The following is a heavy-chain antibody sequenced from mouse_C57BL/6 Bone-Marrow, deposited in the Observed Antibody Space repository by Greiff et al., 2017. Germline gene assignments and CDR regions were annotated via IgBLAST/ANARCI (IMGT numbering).Heavy chain of an antibody. J-gene: IGHJ1*03. CDR3: RRDYFSYWYFDV. D-gene: IGHD2-12*01. CDR1: GYTFTSYW. V-gene: IGHV1-5*01. Sequence: EVKLVESGTVLARPGASVKMSCKTSGYTFTSYWMHWVKQRPGQGLEWIGAIYPGNSDTSYNQKFKGKAKLTAVTSASTAYMELSSLTNEDSAVYYCRRDYFSYWYFDVWGTGTTVTVSS. CDR2: IYPGNSDT.